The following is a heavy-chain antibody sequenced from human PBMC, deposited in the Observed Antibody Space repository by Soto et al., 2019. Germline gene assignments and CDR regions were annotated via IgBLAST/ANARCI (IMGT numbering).Heavy chain of an antibody. J-gene: IGHJ6*02. D-gene: IGHD3-10*01. Sequence: EVQLVESGGGLAQPGGSLRLSCAASGFTFSSYWMHWVRQAPGKGLVWVSRIKSDGSSTSDADSVKGRFTISRDNAMNTVCLQTNSLRVEDTAVYYCAGGLWFHYGMDVCGQGNTVTVSS. CDR3: AGGLWFHYGMDV. V-gene: IGHV3-74*01. CDR2: IKSDGSST. CDR1: GFTFSSYW.